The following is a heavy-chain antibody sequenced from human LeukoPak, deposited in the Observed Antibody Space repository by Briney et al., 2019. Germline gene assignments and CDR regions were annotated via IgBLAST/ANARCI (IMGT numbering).Heavy chain of an antibody. CDR3: ARERGSYYDFWSGHAAHWYYYYGMDV. J-gene: IGHJ6*02. CDR1: GYTFTGYY. V-gene: IGHV1-2*04. Sequence: ASVKVSCKASGYTFTGYYMHWVRQAPGQGLEWMGWINPNSGGTNYAQKFQGWVTMTRDTSISTAYIELSRLRSDDTAVYYCARERGSYYDFWSGHAAHWYYYYGMDVWGQGTTVTVSS. D-gene: IGHD3-3*01. CDR2: INPNSGGT.